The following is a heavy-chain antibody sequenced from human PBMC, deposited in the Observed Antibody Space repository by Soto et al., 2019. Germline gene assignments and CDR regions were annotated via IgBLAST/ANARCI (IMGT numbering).Heavy chain of an antibody. D-gene: IGHD6-25*01. J-gene: IGHJ3*02. Sequence: ASVKVSCKASGYTFTGYYMHWVRQAPGQGLEWMGWINPNSGGTNYAQKFQGWVTMTRDTSISTAYMELSRLRSEDTAVYYCARAAGYSSANGAFDIWGQGTMVTVSS. CDR1: GYTFTGYY. CDR3: ARAAGYSSANGAFDI. V-gene: IGHV1-2*04. CDR2: INPNSGGT.